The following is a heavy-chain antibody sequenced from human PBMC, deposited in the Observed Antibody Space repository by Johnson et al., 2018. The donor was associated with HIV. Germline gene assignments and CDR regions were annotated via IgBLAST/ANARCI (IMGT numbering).Heavy chain of an antibody. Sequence: EVQVLESGGGVVQPGGSLRLSCAASRFTFSSYWMNWVRQAPGKGLEWVANIKQDGNEKYYVDSVKGRFTISRDNAKNSLYLQMNSLRAEDTALYFCARDRRHYYDSSGYPDYDAFDIWGQGTMVTVSS. V-gene: IGHV3-7*03. D-gene: IGHD3-22*01. J-gene: IGHJ3*02. CDR3: ARDRRHYYDSSGYPDYDAFDI. CDR2: IKQDGNEK. CDR1: RFTFSSYW.